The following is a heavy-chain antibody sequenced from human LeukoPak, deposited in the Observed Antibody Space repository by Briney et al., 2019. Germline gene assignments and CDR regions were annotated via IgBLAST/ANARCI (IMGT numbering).Heavy chain of an antibody. J-gene: IGHJ4*02. D-gene: IGHD6-19*01. CDR1: GFTFSSYA. CDR2: ISSNGGST. Sequence: GGSLRLSCAASGFTFSSYAMHWVRQAPGKGLEYVSAISSNGGSTYYANSVKGRFTISRGNSKNTLYLQMGSLRAEDMAVYYCARARIAVAGTYDYWGQGTLVTVSS. V-gene: IGHV3-64*01. CDR3: ARARIAVAGTYDY.